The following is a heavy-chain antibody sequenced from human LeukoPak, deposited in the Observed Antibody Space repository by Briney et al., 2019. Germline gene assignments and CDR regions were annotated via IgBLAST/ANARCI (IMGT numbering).Heavy chain of an antibody. CDR2: IYYSGST. CDR3: ARSGDYYDSSGIYPYYFDY. J-gene: IGHJ4*02. CDR1: GGSISSYY. D-gene: IGHD3-22*01. V-gene: IGHV4-59*01. Sequence: SETLSLTCTVSGGSISSYYWSWIRQPPGKGLEWIGYIYYSGSTNYNPSLKSRVTISVDTSKNQFSLKLSSVTAADTAVYYRARSGDYYDSSGIYPYYFDYWGQGTLVAVSS.